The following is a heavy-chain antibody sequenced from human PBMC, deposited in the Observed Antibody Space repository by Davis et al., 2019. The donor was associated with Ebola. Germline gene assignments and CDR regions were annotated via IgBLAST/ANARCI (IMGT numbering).Heavy chain of an antibody. CDR1: GFTFSSYS. J-gene: IGHJ4*02. CDR3: ARDGQWLGFYFDY. Sequence: GASLKISCAASGFTFSSYSMNWVRQAPGKGLEWVSSISSSSSYIYYADSVKGRFTISRDNAKNSLYLQMNSLRAEDTAVYYCARDGQWLGFYFDYWGQGTLVTVSS. V-gene: IGHV3-21*01. D-gene: IGHD6-19*01. CDR2: ISSSSSYI.